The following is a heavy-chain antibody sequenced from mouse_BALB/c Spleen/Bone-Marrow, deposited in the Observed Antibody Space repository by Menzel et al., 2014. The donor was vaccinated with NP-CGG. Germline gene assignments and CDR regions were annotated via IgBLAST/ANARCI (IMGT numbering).Heavy chain of an antibody. V-gene: IGHV1-7*01. CDR1: GYTFTSYW. CDR2: INPSTGYT. Sequence: VKLMESGAELAKPGASVKMSCKASGYTFTSYWMHWVKQRPGQGLEWIGYINPSTGYTEYNQKFKDKVTLTADKSSSTAYMQLSSLTSEDSAVYYCASNWDVDWGQGTTLTVSS. J-gene: IGHJ2*01. CDR3: ASNWDVD. D-gene: IGHD4-1*01.